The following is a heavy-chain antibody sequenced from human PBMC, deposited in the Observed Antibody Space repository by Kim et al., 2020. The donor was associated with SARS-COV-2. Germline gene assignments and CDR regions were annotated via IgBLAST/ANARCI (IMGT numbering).Heavy chain of an antibody. CDR1: GFTFSSYS. J-gene: IGHJ6*02. Sequence: GGSLRLSCAASGFTFSSYSMNWVRQAPGRGLEWISYITYSGNTISYSDSVRGRFTISKDSTKNLLYLQMNSLRDEDTALYYCAREKQGRADHGLDVWGLGTTVTVSS. CDR2: ITYSGNTI. CDR3: AREKQGRADHGLDV. V-gene: IGHV3-48*02.